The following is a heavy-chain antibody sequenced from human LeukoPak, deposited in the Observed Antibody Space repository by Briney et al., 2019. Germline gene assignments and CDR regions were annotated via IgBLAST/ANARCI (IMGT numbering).Heavy chain of an antibody. D-gene: IGHD1-14*01. Sequence: GRSLRLSCAASGFTFSSYRMHWVRQVPGKGLVWVARINPGGSSITYADSVKGRFTISRDNAKNTLYLQMDSLRAEDTGVDYCGRSNQADDYWGQGTLVTVSS. V-gene: IGHV3-74*01. CDR3: GRSNQADDY. J-gene: IGHJ4*02. CDR1: GFTFSSYR. CDR2: INPGGSSI.